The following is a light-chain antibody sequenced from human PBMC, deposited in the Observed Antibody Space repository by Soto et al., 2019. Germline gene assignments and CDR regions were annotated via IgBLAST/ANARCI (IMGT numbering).Light chain of an antibody. CDR3: SSYTSSSTGV. V-gene: IGLV2-14*01. Sequence: QSALTQPASVSGSPGQSITISCTGTSSDVGGYDFVSWYQQHPGKAPKFMIYEVSNRPSGVSNRFSGSKSGNTASLTISGLQPEDEAYYYCSSYTSSSTGVFGGGTKLTVL. CDR1: SSDVGGYDF. CDR2: EVS. J-gene: IGLJ3*02.